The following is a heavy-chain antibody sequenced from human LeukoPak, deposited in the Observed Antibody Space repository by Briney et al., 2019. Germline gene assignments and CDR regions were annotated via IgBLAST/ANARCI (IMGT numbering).Heavy chain of an antibody. D-gene: IGHD3-10*01. CDR1: GGTFSSYA. CDR2: IIPIFGTA. Sequence: GASVKVSCKASGGTFSSYAISWVRQAPGQGLEWMGGIIPIFGTANYAQKFQGRVTITADESTSTAYMELSSLRSEDTAVYYCAKGPTIPPYYPSGNYYETKAQFDCWGQGTLVTVSS. CDR3: AKGPTIPPYYPSGNYYETKAQFDC. V-gene: IGHV1-69*01. J-gene: IGHJ4*02.